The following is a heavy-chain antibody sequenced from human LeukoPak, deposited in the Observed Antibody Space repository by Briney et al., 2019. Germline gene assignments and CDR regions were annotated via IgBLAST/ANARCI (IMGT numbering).Heavy chain of an antibody. V-gene: IGHV3-21*01. CDR1: GFTFSSYS. D-gene: IGHD6-13*01. CDR2: ISSSSSYI. J-gene: IGHJ4*02. CDR3: ARDRGSSWYVDY. Sequence: GGSLRLSCAASGFTFSSYSMNWVRQAPGKGLEWVSSISSSSSYIYYADSVKGRFTISRDNAKNSLYLQMNSLRAEGTAVYYCARDRGSSWYVDYWGQGTLVTVSS.